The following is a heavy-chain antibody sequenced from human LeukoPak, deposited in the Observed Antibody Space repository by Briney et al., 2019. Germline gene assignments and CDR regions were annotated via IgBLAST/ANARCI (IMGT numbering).Heavy chain of an antibody. Sequence: GGSLRLSCAASGFTFSDYYMSWIRQAPGKGLEWVSYISNTGSTTQYADSVKGRFTISRDNAKNSLHLQMNSLRAEDTAVYYCARDSAAAGYFDYWGQGTLVTVSS. CDR1: GFTFSDYY. V-gene: IGHV3-11*04. D-gene: IGHD6-13*01. CDR3: ARDSAAAGYFDY. J-gene: IGHJ4*02. CDR2: ISNTGSTT.